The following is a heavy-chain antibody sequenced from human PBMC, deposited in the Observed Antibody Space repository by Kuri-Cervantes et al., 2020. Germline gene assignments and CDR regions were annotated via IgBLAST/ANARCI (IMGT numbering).Heavy chain of an antibody. D-gene: IGHD3-10*01. J-gene: IGHJ3*02. Sequence: SETLSLTCSVSGSSISSGYYWGWIRQPPGKGLEWIGYIYYSGSTYYNPSLKSRVTISVDTSKNQFSLKLSSVTAADTAVYYCARAGTPDMVEMVRGVAGAFDIWGQGTMVTVSS. CDR1: GSSISSGYY. V-gene: IGHV4-30-4*08. CDR3: ARAGTPDMVEMVRGVAGAFDI. CDR2: IYYSGST.